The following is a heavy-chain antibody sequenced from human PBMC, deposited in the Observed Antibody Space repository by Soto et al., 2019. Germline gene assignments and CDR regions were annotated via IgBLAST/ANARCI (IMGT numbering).Heavy chain of an antibody. Sequence: ASVKVSCKASGGTFSSYAISWVRQAPGQGLEWMGGITPIFGTANYAQKFQGRVTITADESTSTAYMELSSLRSEDTAVYYCARGETKYYGGLDYWGQGTLVTVSS. CDR3: ARGETKYYGGLDY. J-gene: IGHJ4*02. V-gene: IGHV1-69*13. CDR1: GGTFSSYA. D-gene: IGHD4-17*01. CDR2: ITPIFGTA.